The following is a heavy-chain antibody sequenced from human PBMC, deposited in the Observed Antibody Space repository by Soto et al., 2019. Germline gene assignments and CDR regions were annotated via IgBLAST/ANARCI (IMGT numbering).Heavy chain of an antibody. CDR2: IIPILGIA. J-gene: IGHJ4*02. CDR1: GGTFSSYT. D-gene: IGHD6-19*01. Sequence: QVQLVQSGAEVKKPGSSVKVSCKASGGTFSSYTISWVRQAPGQGLEWMGRIIPILGIANYAQKFQGRVTITADKSTSTAYMELSSLRSEDMAVYYCARDVGSSGWYWYFDYWGQGTLVTVSS. CDR3: ARDVGSSGWYWYFDY. V-gene: IGHV1-69*08.